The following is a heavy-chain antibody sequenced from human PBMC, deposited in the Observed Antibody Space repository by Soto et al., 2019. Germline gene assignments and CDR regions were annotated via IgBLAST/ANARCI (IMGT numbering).Heavy chain of an antibody. CDR3: AKDGGPVYCNSPGCSAKHFDY. J-gene: IGHJ4*02. D-gene: IGHD2-2*01. Sequence: QVQLVESGGGVVQPGRSLRLSCAASGFTFSNYGMHWVRQAPGKGLEWVAIISYDGDNEYYADSVRGRFTISRDNSKNTLYLQTSSLRHEDTAGYYCAKDGGPVYCNSPGCSAKHFDYGGQGTLVTVSS. CDR1: GFTFSNYG. CDR2: ISYDGDNE. V-gene: IGHV3-30*18.